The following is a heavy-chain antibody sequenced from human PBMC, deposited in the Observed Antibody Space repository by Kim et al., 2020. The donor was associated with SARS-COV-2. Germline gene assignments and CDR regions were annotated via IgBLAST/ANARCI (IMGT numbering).Heavy chain of an antibody. Sequence: GGSLRLSCAASGWTCNSFSMKWVRLAPGKGLEWGSYISGDSSTIDYADSVKGRFTISRDNAKNSLYLQMDSLRGEDTAIYYCARDLKYAFDYWGQGTLVTVSS. V-gene: IGHV3-48*01. CDR2: ISGDSSTI. J-gene: IGHJ4*02. CDR1: GWTCNSFS. CDR3: ARDLKYAFDY. D-gene: IGHD2-2*01.